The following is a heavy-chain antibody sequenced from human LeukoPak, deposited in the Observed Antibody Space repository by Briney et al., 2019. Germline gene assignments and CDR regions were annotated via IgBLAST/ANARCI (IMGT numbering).Heavy chain of an antibody. CDR3: ARAQVGAPTDL. CDR1: GFPFSSYA. V-gene: IGHV3-74*01. D-gene: IGHD1-26*01. CDR2: IHGDGDNI. J-gene: IGHJ5*02. Sequence: GGSQRLSCAASGFPFSSYAMYWVRQAPGKGLVWVARIHGDGDNISYADSVRGRFTISRDNAKDTLYLHVNSLRPEDTAVYYCARAQVGAPTDLWGQGALVTVSS.